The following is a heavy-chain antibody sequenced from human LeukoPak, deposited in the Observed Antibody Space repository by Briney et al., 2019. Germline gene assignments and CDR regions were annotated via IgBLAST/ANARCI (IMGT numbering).Heavy chain of an antibody. CDR2: ISYDGSNK. CDR3: AKVAIRSSGYYD. D-gene: IGHD3-22*01. CDR1: GFTFSSYG. Sequence: GGSLRLSCAASGFTFSSYGMHWVRQAPGKGLEWVAVISYDGSNKYYADSVKGRFTISRDNSKNTLYLQMNSLRAEDTAVYYCAKVAIRSSGYYDWGQGTLVTVSS. V-gene: IGHV3-30*18. J-gene: IGHJ4*02.